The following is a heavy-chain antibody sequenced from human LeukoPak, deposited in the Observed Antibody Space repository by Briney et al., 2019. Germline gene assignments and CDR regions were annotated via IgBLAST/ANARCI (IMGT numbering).Heavy chain of an antibody. J-gene: IGHJ4*02. CDR2: IVVGSGNT. CDR3: AAASGSGWAPVDY. Sequence: SVKVSCKASGFTFTSSAVQWVRQALGQRVEWRGWIVVGSGNTNYAQKFQERVTITRDMSTSTAYMELSSLRSEDTAVYYCAAASGSGWAPVDYWGQGTLVTVSS. V-gene: IGHV1-58*01. D-gene: IGHD6-19*01. CDR1: GFTFTSSA.